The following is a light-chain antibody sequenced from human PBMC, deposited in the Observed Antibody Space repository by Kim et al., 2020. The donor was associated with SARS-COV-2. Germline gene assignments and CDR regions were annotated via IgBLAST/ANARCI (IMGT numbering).Light chain of an antibody. J-gene: IGKJ1*01. Sequence: SPGERATLSCRASQSVSSSSLAWYQQKPGQAPRLLIYGASSRATGIPDRFSGSGSGTDFTLTISRLEPEDFAVYYCQQYGSSPRTFGQGTKVDI. CDR3: QQYGSSPRT. V-gene: IGKV3-20*01. CDR2: GAS. CDR1: QSVSSSS.